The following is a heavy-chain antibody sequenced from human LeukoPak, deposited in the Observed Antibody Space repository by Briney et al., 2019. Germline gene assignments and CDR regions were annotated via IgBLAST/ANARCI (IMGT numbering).Heavy chain of an antibody. CDR3: ARGEDFERYYLAY. D-gene: IGHD3-9*01. CDR1: GGSISSYY. V-gene: IGHV4-59*01. J-gene: IGHJ4*02. CDR2: IYYSGST. Sequence: SETLSLTCTVPGGSISSYYWSWIRQPPGKGLEWIGYIYYSGSTNYNPSLKSRVTISVDTSKTQFSLKLTSVTAADTAVYFCARGEDFERYYLAYWGQGTLVTVSS.